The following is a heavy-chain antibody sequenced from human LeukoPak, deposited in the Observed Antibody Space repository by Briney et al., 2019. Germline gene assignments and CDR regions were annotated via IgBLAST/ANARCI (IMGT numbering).Heavy chain of an antibody. D-gene: IGHD2-15*01. CDR2: IYYSGSA. CDR3: ARHLGAYCSGGSCYLRSTDAFDI. J-gene: IGHJ3*02. Sequence: SETLSLTRTVSGGSISSGGYYWSWIRQHPGKGLEWIGYIYYSGSAYYNPSLKSRVTISVDTSKNQFSLKLSSVTAADTAVYYCARHLGAYCSGGSCYLRSTDAFDIWGQGTMVTVSS. V-gene: IGHV4-31*03. CDR1: GGSISSGGYY.